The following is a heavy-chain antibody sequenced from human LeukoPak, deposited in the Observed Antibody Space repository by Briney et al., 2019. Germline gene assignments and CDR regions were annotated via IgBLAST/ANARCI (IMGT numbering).Heavy chain of an antibody. D-gene: IGHD6-6*01. Sequence: GGSLRLSCAASGFTFSSYAMHWVRQAPGKGLEYVSAISSNGGSTYYANSGKGRFTISRDNSKNTLYLQMGSLRAEDMAVYYCARGFLYSSSSFDYWGQGTLVTVSS. CDR2: ISSNGGST. V-gene: IGHV3-64*01. CDR1: GFTFSSYA. J-gene: IGHJ4*02. CDR3: ARGFLYSSSSFDY.